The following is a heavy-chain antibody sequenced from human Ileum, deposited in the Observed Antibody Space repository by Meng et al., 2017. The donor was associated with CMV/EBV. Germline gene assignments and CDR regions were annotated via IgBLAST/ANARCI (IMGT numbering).Heavy chain of an antibody. V-gene: IGHV3-9*01. Sequence: GGSLRLSCAASGFTFGDYGMYWVRQAPGRGLGWVSGISWTSGTIGYAASVRGRFTISRDNAKSSLYLQMDSLRPEDTAPYYCARSISKYGSHPMDFWGQGTLVNGAS. CDR1: GFTFGDYG. J-gene: IGHJ4*02. D-gene: IGHD3-10*01. CDR2: ISWTSGTI. CDR3: ARSISKYGSHPMDF.